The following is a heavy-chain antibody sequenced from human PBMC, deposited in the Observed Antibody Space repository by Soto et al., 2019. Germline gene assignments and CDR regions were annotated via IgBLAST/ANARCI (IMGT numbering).Heavy chain of an antibody. CDR2: IFSSGST. CDR1: GGSINTFY. D-gene: IGHD5-12*01. V-gene: IGHV4-4*07. CDR3: AREGSYSAYNFAHGIQLWSFDF. Sequence: PSETLSLTCTGSGGSINTFYWSWVRQPAGKGLEWIGRIFSSGSTSFNPSLESRVAMSVDTSKNHFSLNLSSVTAADMAVYYCAREGSYSAYNFAHGIQLWSFDFWGQGALVTVSS. J-gene: IGHJ4*02.